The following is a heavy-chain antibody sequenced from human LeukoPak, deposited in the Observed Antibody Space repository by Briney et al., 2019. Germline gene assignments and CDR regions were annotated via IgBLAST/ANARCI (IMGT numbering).Heavy chain of an antibody. J-gene: IGHJ5*02. D-gene: IGHD3-10*01. CDR3: VRNYYGSGSYVLNWFDP. Sequence: GSLRLSCSASGFTFSSYAMHWVRQAPGKGLEYVSAISSNGGSTYYADSVKGRFTISRDNSKNTLYLQMSSLRAEDTAVYYCVRNYYGSGSYVLNWFDPWGQGTLVTVSS. V-gene: IGHV3-64D*06. CDR1: GFTFSSYA. CDR2: ISSNGGST.